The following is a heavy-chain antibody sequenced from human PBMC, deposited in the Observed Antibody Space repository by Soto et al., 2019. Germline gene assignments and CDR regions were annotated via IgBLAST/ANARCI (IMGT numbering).Heavy chain of an antibody. J-gene: IGHJ4*02. V-gene: IGHV1-69*06. Sequence: SVKVSCKASGGTFSSYAISWVRQAPGQGLEWMGGIIPIFGTANYARKFQGRVTITADKSTSTAYMELSSLRSEDTAVYYCARDNGPYGDYDWKFDYWGQGTLVTVSS. CDR1: GGTFSSYA. D-gene: IGHD4-17*01. CDR2: IIPIFGTA. CDR3: ARDNGPYGDYDWKFDY.